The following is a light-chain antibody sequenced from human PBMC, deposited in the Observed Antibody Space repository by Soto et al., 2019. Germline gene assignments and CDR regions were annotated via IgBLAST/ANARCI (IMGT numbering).Light chain of an antibody. J-gene: IGKJ1*01. CDR1: ETVRSN. Sequence: RVMTQSPDTLSVSPGERATLSCRSSETVRSNLAWYQQKPGQAPRLLIYAASTRATGIPARFIGNGSGTEFTLTISCLQSEDFAVYYCQQYNNWWTFGQGTKVDI. V-gene: IGKV3D-15*01. CDR3: QQYNNWWT. CDR2: AAS.